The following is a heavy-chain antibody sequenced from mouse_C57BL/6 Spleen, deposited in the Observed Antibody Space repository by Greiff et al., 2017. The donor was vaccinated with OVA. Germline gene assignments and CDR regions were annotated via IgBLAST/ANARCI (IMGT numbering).Heavy chain of an antibody. CDR2: IDPSDSET. Sequence: QVQLKQPGAELVRPGSSVKLSCKASGYTFTSYWMHWVKQRPIQGLEWIGNIDPSDSETHYNQKFKDKATLTVDKSSSTAYMQLSSLTSEDSAVYYCARKGTTVNAMDYWGQGTSVTVSS. CDR1: GYTFTSYW. CDR3: ARKGTTVNAMDY. D-gene: IGHD1-1*01. V-gene: IGHV1-52*01. J-gene: IGHJ4*01.